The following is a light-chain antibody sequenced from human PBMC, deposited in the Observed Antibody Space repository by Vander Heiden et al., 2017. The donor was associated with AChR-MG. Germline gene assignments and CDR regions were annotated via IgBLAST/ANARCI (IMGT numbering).Light chain of an antibody. CDR1: QTIITY. CDR2: GAS. V-gene: IGKV1-39*01. CDR3: QQYYDAPWT. J-gene: IGKJ1*01. Sequence: IQMTQSPSSLSASVGGRVTITCRTRQTIITYLNWYQQRPGKAPKRLIYGASSLQSGLPSRFSGSGSATDFTLTISSLQPEDFATYYCQQYYDAPWTFGQGTNVEIK.